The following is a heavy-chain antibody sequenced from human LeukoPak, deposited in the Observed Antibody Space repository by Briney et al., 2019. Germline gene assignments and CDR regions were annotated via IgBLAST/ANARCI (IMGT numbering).Heavy chain of an antibody. CDR1: GGSISSYY. CDR2: IYYSGTT. J-gene: IGHJ4*02. CDR3: ARRGRAAAGYDY. V-gene: IGHV4-59*08. D-gene: IGHD6-13*01. Sequence: PSETLSLTCTVSGGSISSYYWSWIRQPPGKGLEWIGYIYYSGTTNYNPSLKSRVTILVDTSKNQFSLNLSSVTAADTAVYYCARRGRAAAGYDYWGQGTLVTVSS.